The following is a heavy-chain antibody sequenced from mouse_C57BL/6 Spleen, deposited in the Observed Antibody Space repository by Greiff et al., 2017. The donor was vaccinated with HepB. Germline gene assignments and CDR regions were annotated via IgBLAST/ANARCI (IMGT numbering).Heavy chain of an antibody. J-gene: IGHJ4*01. CDR1: GYTFTSYW. CDR3: PSWLHRMDH. Sequence: QVQLQQPGAELVKPGASVKMSCKASGYTFTSYWITWVKQRPGPGLEWIGDIYPGSGSTNYNEKFKSKATLTGDTSSSTACKQLGSLTSEDSAVYYCPSWLHRMDHWGHGTSVTVSS. V-gene: IGHV1-55*01. CDR2: IYPGSGST. D-gene: IGHD2-2*01.